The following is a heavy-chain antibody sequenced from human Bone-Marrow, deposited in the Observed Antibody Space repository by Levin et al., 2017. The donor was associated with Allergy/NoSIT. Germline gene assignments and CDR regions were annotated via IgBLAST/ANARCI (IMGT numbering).Heavy chain of an antibody. CDR3: ARGDYSYSGMDV. V-gene: IGHV3-13*04. CDR1: GFTFSTYD. J-gene: IGHJ6*02. Sequence: GGSLRLSCGASGFTFSTYDMHWVRQATGNGLEWVSTIGSAGDTYYSDSVKGRFTISRENAKNSLYLQMDSLRAGDTALYYCARGDYSYSGMDVWGQGTTVTVSS. CDR2: IGSAGDT.